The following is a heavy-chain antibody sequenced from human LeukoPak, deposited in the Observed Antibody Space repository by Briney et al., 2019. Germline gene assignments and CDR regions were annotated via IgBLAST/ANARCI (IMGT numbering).Heavy chain of an antibody. J-gene: IGHJ6*03. D-gene: IGHD3-3*01. Sequence: SETLSLTCTVSGGSISSYYWSWIRQPPGKGLEWIGYIYYSGSTNYNPSLKSRVTISVDTSKNQFSLKLSSVTAADTAVYYCARALPGDFWSGIHYYYYYYMDVWGKGTTVTVSS. V-gene: IGHV4-59*01. CDR3: ARALPGDFWSGIHYYYYYYMDV. CDR2: IYYSGST. CDR1: GGSISSYY.